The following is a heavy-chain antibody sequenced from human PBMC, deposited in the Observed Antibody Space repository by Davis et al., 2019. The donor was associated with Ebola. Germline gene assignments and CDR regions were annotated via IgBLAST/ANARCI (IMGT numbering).Heavy chain of an antibody. D-gene: IGHD4-17*01. Sequence: LETLSLTCTVSGGSVSSGGYYWNWIRQPPGKGLEWIGYIYYSGSTDYSPSLRGRVTISLDTSKNQFSLKLTSVTAADTAVYYCARGDYAGSSFDYWGQGTLVTVSS. CDR1: GGSVSSGGYY. CDR3: ARGDYAGSSFDY. V-gene: IGHV4-61*08. CDR2: IYYSGST. J-gene: IGHJ4*02.